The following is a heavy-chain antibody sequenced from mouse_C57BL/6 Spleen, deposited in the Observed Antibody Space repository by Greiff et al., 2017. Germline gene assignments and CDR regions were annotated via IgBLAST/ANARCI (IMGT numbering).Heavy chain of an antibody. CDR3: ASVPYYGLYY. CDR2: INPNTGGT. D-gene: IGHD1-1*01. Sequence: VQLQQSGPELVKPGASVKMSCKASGYTFTDYNMHWLKQSHGKSLEWIGYINPNTGGTSYNQKFKGKATLTVNKSSSPAYMELRSLTSEDSAVYYCASVPYYGLYYWGEGTTLTVSS. J-gene: IGHJ2*01. CDR1: GYTFTDYN. V-gene: IGHV1-22*01.